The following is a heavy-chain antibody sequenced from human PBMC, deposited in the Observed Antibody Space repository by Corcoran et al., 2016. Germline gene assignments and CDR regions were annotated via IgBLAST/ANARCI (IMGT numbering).Heavy chain of an antibody. CDR1: GFTFSHYG. D-gene: IGHD3-22*01. Sequence: QVQLVESGGGVVQPGRSLRLSCAASGFTFSHYGMHWVRQAPGKGLEWVAVIWANGISEYYADSVKGRFTVSRDSSKNTLYLQMNSLRVEDTAVYYCARDSDTNSRYLRFDYWGQGILVTVSS. CDR2: IWANGISE. V-gene: IGHV3-33*01. J-gene: IGHJ4*02. CDR3: ARDSDTNSRYLRFDY.